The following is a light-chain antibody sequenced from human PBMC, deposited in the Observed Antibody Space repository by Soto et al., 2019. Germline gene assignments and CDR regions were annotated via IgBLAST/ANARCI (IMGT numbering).Light chain of an antibody. J-gene: IGKJ1*01. CDR1: QSVSSIS. CDR2: GAS. CDR3: HQYGSSPQR. V-gene: IGKV3-20*01. Sequence: ETVLTQSPGTLSLSTGERATLSCRASQSVSSISLAWYQQRPGQAPRLLIYGASTRATGIPARFSGSGSGTDFTLTISRLEPEDFAVYYCHQYGSSPQRFGQGAKVDIK.